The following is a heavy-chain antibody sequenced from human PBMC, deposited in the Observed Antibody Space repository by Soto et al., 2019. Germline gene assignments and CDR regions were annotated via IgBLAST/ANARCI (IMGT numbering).Heavy chain of an antibody. J-gene: IGHJ3*02. CDR3: AAEGIGNITVPRPPCYI. CDR2: IVVGSGNT. D-gene: IGHD1-20*01. V-gene: IGHV1-58*02. CDR1: GFTFTSSA. Sequence: ASVKVSCKASGFTFTSSAMQWVRQARGQRLEWIGWIVVGSGNTNYAQKFQERVTITRDMSTSTAYMELSSLRSEDTAVYYCAAEGIGNITVPRPPCYILGQGTMVT.